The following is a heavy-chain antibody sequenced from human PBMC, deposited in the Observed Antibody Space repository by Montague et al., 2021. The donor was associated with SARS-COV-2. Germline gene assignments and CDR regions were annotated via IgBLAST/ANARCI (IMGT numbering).Heavy chain of an antibody. J-gene: IGHJ5*02. V-gene: IGHV4-59*11. CDR3: ARATSVRGAVNWFDP. D-gene: IGHD3-10*01. CDR2: INYSGGT. Sequence: SETLSLTCAVSGGSISSHYWSFIRQPPGKGLEWIAYINYSGGTNYNPSLKSRVTISVDTSKNHFSLQLRSVTSADTAVYFCARATSVRGAVNWFDPWGQGTRVTVSS. CDR1: GGSISSHY.